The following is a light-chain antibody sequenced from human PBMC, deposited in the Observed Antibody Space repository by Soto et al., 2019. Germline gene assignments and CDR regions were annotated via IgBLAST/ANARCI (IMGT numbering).Light chain of an antibody. V-gene: IGKV3-20*01. CDR1: QSVSSSY. Sequence: EIVLTQSPGTLSLSPGERATLSCRASQSVSSSYLAWYQQKPGQAPRLLIYGTSSRATGIPDKFSGSGSGTDFTLTINRLEPEDSAVYYCQRYGSSLYTFGQGPSWRSN. J-gene: IGKJ2*01. CDR3: QRYGSSLYT. CDR2: GTS.